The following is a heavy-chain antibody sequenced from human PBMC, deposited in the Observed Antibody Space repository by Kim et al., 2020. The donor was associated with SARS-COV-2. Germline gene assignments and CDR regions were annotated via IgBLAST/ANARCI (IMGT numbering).Heavy chain of an antibody. Sequence: GGSLRLSCAASGFTFSSYDMHWVRRATGKGLEWVSAIGTAGDTYYPGSVKGRFTISRENAKNSLYLQMNSLRAGDTAVYYCARASVRSFVFDYWGQGTLVTVSS. J-gene: IGHJ4*02. CDR1: GFTFSSYD. CDR2: IGTAGDT. D-gene: IGHD4-17*01. V-gene: IGHV3-13*01. CDR3: ARASVRSFVFDY.